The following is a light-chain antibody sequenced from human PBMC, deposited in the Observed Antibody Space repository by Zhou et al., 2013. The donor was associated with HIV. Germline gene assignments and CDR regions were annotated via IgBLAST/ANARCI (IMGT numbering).Light chain of an antibody. CDR3: QQFSASTWT. CDR2: GTS. Sequence: EIVLTQSPGTLSLSPGERATLSCRASQSVSNAFLAWYQHRPGLPPRLLISGTSTRATGIPDRFSGGGSGTHFTLTITRLEPEDFAVYYCQQFSASTWTFGQGTKVETK. J-gene: IGKJ1*01. V-gene: IGKV3-20*01. CDR1: QSVSNAF.